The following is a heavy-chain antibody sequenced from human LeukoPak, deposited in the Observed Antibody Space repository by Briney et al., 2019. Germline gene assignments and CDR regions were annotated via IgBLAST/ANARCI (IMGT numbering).Heavy chain of an antibody. Sequence: SETLSLTCAVYGGSFSGYYWSWIRQPPGKGLEWIGEINHSGSTNYNPSLKSRVTISVDTSKNQFSLKLSSVTAANTAVYYCARLECSSASCYDYYFYYMDVWGKGTTVTVSS. J-gene: IGHJ6*03. CDR1: GGSFSGYY. CDR3: ARLECSSASCYDYYFYYMDV. CDR2: INHSGST. V-gene: IGHV4-34*01. D-gene: IGHD2-2*01.